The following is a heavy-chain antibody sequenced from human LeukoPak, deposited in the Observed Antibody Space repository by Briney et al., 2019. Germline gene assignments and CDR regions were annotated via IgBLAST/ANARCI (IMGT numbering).Heavy chain of an antibody. CDR2: ISHDGSNE. CDR1: GFTFSSYG. J-gene: IGHJ4*02. CDR3: TRDRVAGSRTFDY. Sequence: GRSLRLSCAASGFTFSSYGMHWVRQAPAKGLEWVAVISHDGSNEDYADSVKGRFTISRDNSRNTLYLQMNSLRPEDTAVYYCTRDRVAGSRTFDYWGQGTLVAVSS. D-gene: IGHD6-19*01. V-gene: IGHV3-30*19.